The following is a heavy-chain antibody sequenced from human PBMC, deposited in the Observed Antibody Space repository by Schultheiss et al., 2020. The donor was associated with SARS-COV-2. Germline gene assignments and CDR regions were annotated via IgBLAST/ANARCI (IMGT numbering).Heavy chain of an antibody. V-gene: IGHV4-39*07. D-gene: IGHD6-13*01. CDR3: ARGRNLEQSSWYVGGVDY. Sequence: SETLSLTCTVSGGSISSSSYYWGWIRQPPGKGLEWIGSIYYSGSTNYNPSLKSRVTISVDTSKNQFSLKLSSVTAADTAVYYCARGRNLEQSSWYVGGVDYWGQGTLVTVSS. CDR2: IYYSGST. J-gene: IGHJ4*02. CDR1: GGSISSSSYY.